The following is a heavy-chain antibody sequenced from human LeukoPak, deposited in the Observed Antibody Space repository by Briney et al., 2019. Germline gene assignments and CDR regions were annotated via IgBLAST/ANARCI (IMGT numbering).Heavy chain of an antibody. J-gene: IGHJ5*02. Sequence: PGRSLRLSCAASGFTFSSYGMHWVRQAPGKGLEWVAVISYDGSNKYYADSVKGRFTISRDNSKNTLYLQMNGLRAEDTAVYYCAKPGATGRQWLQNNWFDPWGQGTLVTVSS. D-gene: IGHD6-19*01. CDR2: ISYDGSNK. V-gene: IGHV3-30*18. CDR3: AKPGATGRQWLQNNWFDP. CDR1: GFTFSSYG.